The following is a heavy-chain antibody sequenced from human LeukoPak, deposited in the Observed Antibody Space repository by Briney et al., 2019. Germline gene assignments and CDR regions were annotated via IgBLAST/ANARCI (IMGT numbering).Heavy chain of an antibody. Sequence: PGGSLRLSCAASGFTFSSYWMSWVRQAPGKGLEWVANINQDGSEKNYVDSVKGRFTISRDNAKNSVFLQMNSLRAEDTAVYYCARDQPADYYYMDVWGKGTTVTVSS. CDR3: ARDQPADYYYMDV. V-gene: IGHV3-7*01. CDR2: INQDGSEK. CDR1: GFTFSSYW. J-gene: IGHJ6*03.